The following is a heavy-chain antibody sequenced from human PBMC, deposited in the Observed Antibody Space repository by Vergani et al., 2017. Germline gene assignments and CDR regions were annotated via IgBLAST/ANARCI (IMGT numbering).Heavy chain of an antibody. J-gene: IGHJ5*02. CDR2: IYYSGST. V-gene: IGHV4-31*03. D-gene: IGHD2-15*01. CDR3: ARGLGYCSGGSCHVYGDYEA. Sequence: QVQLQQWGAGLLKPSQTLSLTCTVSGGSISSGGYYWSWIRQHPGKGLEWIGYIYYSGSTYYNPSLKSRVTISVDTSKNQFSLKLSSVTAADTAVYYCARGLGYCSGGSCHVYGDYEAWGQGTLVTVSS. CDR1: GGSISSGGYY.